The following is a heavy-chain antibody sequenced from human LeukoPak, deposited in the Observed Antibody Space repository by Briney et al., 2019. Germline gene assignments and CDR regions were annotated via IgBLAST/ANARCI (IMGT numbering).Heavy chain of an antibody. CDR1: GGSISSYY. Sequence: SETLSLTCTVSGGSISSYYWSWIRQPPGKGLEWIGYIYYSGSTNYNPSLKSRVTISVDTSKNQFSLELSSVTAADTAVYYCARAELPPDAFDIWGQGTMVTVSS. V-gene: IGHV4-59*01. J-gene: IGHJ3*02. CDR3: ARAELPPDAFDI. D-gene: IGHD4-23*01. CDR2: IYYSGST.